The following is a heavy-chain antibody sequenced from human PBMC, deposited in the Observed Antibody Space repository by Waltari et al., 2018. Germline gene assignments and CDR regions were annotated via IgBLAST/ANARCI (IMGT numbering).Heavy chain of an antibody. Sequence: QLQLQESGPGLVKPSETLSLTCTVSVGSISSSSYYWGWIRQPPGKGLEWIGSIYYSGSTYYNPSLKSRVTISVDTSKNQFSLKLSSVTAADTAVYYCARDRASPSFFDYWGQGTLVTVSS. CDR3: ARDRASPSFFDY. V-gene: IGHV4-39*07. CDR1: VGSISSSSYY. J-gene: IGHJ4*02. CDR2: IYYSGST. D-gene: IGHD3-10*01.